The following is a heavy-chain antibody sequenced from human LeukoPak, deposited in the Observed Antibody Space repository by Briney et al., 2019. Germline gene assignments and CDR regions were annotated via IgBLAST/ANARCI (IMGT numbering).Heavy chain of an antibody. Sequence: PSETLSLTCTVSSGSISTSNYYWGWVRQPPGKALEWIGSIYYSGSTYYNPSLKSRVTISVDTSKNQFSLKLSSVTAADTALYYCARDRGVDTAMVNWFDPWGQGTLVTVSS. CDR1: SGSISTSNYY. CDR3: ARDRGVDTAMVNWFDP. V-gene: IGHV4-39*07. D-gene: IGHD5-18*01. J-gene: IGHJ5*02. CDR2: IYYSGST.